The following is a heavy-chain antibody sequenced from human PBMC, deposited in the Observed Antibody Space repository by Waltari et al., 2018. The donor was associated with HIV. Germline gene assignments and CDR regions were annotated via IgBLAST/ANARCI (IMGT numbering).Heavy chain of an antibody. V-gene: IGHV1-69*01. CDR1: GGTFSSYA. J-gene: IGHJ6*02. CDR2: IIPAFGTA. CDR3: ARDHRGNKLLYGMDV. Sequence: QVQLVQSGAEVKKPGSLVRVSCKVSGGTFSSYAINWVRQAPRQGLEWMGGIIPAFGTANYAERFQGRVTITADEYTSTAYMDLSSLRSEDTAVYFCARDHRGNKLLYGMDVWGQGTTVTV.